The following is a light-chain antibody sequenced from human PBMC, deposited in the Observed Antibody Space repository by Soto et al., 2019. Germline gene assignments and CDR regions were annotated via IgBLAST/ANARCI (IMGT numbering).Light chain of an antibody. CDR2: DAS. V-gene: IGKV3-11*01. J-gene: IGKJ1*01. Sequence: EIVLTQSPATLSLSPGERATLSCRASQSVSSSLAWYQQKPGQAPRLLIYDASNRATGIPARFSGSGSGTDFTLTISSLEPEDFAVYYCQQRSNWPPTLTFGQGTKVEIK. CDR3: QQRSNWPPTLT. CDR1: QSVSSS.